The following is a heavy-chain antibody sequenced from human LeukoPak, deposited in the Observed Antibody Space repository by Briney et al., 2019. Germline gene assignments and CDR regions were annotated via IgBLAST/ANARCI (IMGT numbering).Heavy chain of an antibody. D-gene: IGHD5-18*01. CDR3: ARALVDTAMVSMDV. V-gene: IGHV4-4*07. J-gene: IGHJ6*02. CDR2: IYTSGST. CDR1: GGSISSYY. Sequence: SETLSLTCTVSGGSISSYYWSWIRQPAGKGLEWIGRIYTSGSTNYNPSLKSRVTMSVDTSKNQFSLKLSSVTAADTAVYYCARALVDTAMVSMDVWGQGTTVTVSS.